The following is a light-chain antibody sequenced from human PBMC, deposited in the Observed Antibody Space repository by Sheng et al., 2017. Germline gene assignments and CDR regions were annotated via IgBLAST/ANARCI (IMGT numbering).Light chain of an antibody. V-gene: IGKV1-39*01. CDR2: AAS. Sequence: DIQMTQSPSSLSASVGDTVTISCRAGQAIGTFLNWYQQKPGKAPKLLVYAASNLQRGVPSRFQWRWLWDRFALTITSLQPEDFSTYYCQQSYSFPRTFGPGTTVDIK. J-gene: IGKJ3*01. CDR3: QQSYSFPRT. CDR1: QAIGTF.